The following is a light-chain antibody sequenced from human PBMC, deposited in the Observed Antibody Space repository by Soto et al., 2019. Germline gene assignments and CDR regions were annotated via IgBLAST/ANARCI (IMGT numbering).Light chain of an antibody. V-gene: IGKV1-39*01. J-gene: IGKJ1*01. Sequence: DIQMTQSPSSLSAFVGDRVTITCRASQSISNYLHWYQQKPGKAPKLLIYAASSLQSGVPSRFSGSGPGTDFTLTISSLQPEDFATYSCQHSTTWTFGQGTKVAIK. CDR3: QHSTTWT. CDR1: QSISNY. CDR2: AAS.